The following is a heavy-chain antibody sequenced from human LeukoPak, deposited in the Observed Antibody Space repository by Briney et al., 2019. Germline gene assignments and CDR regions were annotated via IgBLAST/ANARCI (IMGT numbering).Heavy chain of an antibody. D-gene: IGHD1-26*01. Sequence: ESGPTLVKPTQTLTLTCTFSGFSLTTSGAGVGWIRQPPGKALEWLALIYWDDDKRYIPSLKSRLTISKDTSKNHVVLTMTNMDPVDTATYYCAGALFNSYYFDYWGQGTLVTVSS. V-gene: IGHV2-5*02. CDR2: IYWDDDK. CDR1: GFSLTTSGAG. CDR3: AGALFNSYYFDY. J-gene: IGHJ4*02.